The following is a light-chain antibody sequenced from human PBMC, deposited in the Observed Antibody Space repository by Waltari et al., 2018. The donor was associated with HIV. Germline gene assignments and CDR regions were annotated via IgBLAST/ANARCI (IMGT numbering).Light chain of an antibody. CDR1: SSDVGGYNY. J-gene: IGLJ2*01. Sequence: QSALTQPRSVSGSPGPSVTISCTGTSSDVGGYNYVSWYQQHPGKAPKLIIYDVSKRPSGVPDRFSGSKSGNTASLTISGLQAEDEADYYCCSYAGSYTLVFGGGTKLTVL. V-gene: IGLV2-11*01. CDR2: DVS. CDR3: CSYAGSYTLV.